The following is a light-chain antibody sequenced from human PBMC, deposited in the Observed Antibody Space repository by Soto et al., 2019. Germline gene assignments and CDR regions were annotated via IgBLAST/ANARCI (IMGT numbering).Light chain of an antibody. CDR3: AAWDDSLNGVL. CDR2: NNN. J-gene: IGLJ2*01. Sequence: QSVLTQPPSASGTPGQRVTISCSGSSSNIGSNPVHWYQQVPGTAPKLLIHNNNQRPSGVPARFSGSKSGTSASLAISGLQSEHEADYYCAAWDDSLNGVLFGGGTKVTVL. V-gene: IGLV1-44*01. CDR1: SSNIGSNP.